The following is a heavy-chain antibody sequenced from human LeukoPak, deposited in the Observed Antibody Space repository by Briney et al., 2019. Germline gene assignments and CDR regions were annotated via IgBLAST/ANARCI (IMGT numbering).Heavy chain of an antibody. Sequence: PSQTLSLTCTVSGGSISSGDYYWSWIRPPPGKGLEWIGYIYYSGSTYYNPSLKSRVTISVDTSKNQFSLKLSSVTAADTAVYYCARVPVGLLWFGELSEVFYFDYWGQGTLVTVSS. J-gene: IGHJ4*02. CDR3: ARVPVGLLWFGELSEVFYFDY. V-gene: IGHV4-30-4*08. CDR2: IYYSGST. D-gene: IGHD3-10*01. CDR1: GGSISSGDYY.